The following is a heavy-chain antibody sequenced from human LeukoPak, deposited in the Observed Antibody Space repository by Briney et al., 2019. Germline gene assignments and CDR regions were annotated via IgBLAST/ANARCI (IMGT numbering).Heavy chain of an antibody. V-gene: IGHV3-66*02. CDR2: IYSGGST. J-gene: IGHJ4*02. CDR1: GFTVSSNH. CDR3: ARDQRDYYDSSGYPRD. D-gene: IGHD3-22*01. Sequence: PGGSLRLSCAASGFTVSSNHMSWVRQAPGKGLEWVSVIYSGGSTYYADSVKGRFTISRDNSKNTLYLQMNSLRAEDTAVYYCARDQRDYYDSSGYPRDWGQGTLVTVSS.